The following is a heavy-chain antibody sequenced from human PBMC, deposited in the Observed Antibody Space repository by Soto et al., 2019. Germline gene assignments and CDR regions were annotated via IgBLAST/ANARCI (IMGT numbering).Heavy chain of an antibody. J-gene: IGHJ6*02. CDR2: INHSGRN. CDR3: ARKNSSGYYYRQYYYGMDV. Sequence: LETLSPTCAVYSGSFRGYYWRWIREPPGKGLEWIGEINHSGRNNHSPSLKRRVTLSVDTSQNQFSPKLSSVTAADTAVYYCARKNSSGYYYRQYYYGMDVWGQGTTVT. CDR1: SGSFRGYY. V-gene: IGHV4-34*01. D-gene: IGHD3-22*01.